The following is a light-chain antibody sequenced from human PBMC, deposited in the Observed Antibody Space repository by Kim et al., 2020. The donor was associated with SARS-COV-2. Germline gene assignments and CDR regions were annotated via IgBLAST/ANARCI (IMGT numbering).Light chain of an antibody. J-gene: IGKJ4*01. Sequence: PASIACKSSQSLRHSDGKTYLYWYLQKPGESPQLLIYEGANRFSGVPDRCSGSGSGTDFTLKISRVEAEDVGVYYCMQSIQLPLTFGGGTKVDIK. CDR3: MQSIQLPLT. V-gene: IGKV2D-29*02. CDR1: QSLRHSDGKTY. CDR2: EGA.